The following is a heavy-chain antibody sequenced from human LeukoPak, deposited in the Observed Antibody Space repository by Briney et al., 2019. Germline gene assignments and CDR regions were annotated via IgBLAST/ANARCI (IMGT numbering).Heavy chain of an antibody. J-gene: IGHJ4*02. V-gene: IGHV3-74*01. CDR2: INSDGSST. Sequence: GGSLRLSCAASGFTFSSYWMHWVRQPPRKGLVRVSRINSDGSSTSYADSVKGRFTISRDNAKNMLYLQMNSLRAEDTAVYYCARDRIADYWGQGTLVTVSS. CDR1: GFTFSSYW. D-gene: IGHD2-15*01. CDR3: ARDRIADY.